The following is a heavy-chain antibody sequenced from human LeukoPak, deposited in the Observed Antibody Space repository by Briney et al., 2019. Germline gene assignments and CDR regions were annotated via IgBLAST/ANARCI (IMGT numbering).Heavy chain of an antibody. CDR3: AKAGQRSYAEAFDS. D-gene: IGHD3-16*01. CDR2: IWHDGLNK. CDR1: GSSPNNYA. Sequence: PGGSLRLSCAASGSSPNNYAMHWVRQAPGKGLEWVAVIWHDGLNKFYADFLKVRFTISRDFSKDTVYLQMSGLTVEDTAVYYCAKAGQRSYAEAFDSWGQGTLVTVSS. V-gene: IGHV3-33*06. J-gene: IGHJ4*02.